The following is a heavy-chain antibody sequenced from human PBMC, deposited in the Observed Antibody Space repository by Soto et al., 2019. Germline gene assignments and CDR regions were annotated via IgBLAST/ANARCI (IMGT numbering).Heavy chain of an antibody. Sequence: GGSLRLSCAASGFTFSSYWMHWVRQAPGKGLVWVSRINSDGSRTSYADSVKGRFTISRDNAKNTLYLQMNSLRAEDTAVYYCARDLLRYFDWPMTIYYYGMDVWGQGTTVTVS. D-gene: IGHD3-9*01. CDR3: ARDLLRYFDWPMTIYYYGMDV. V-gene: IGHV3-74*01. CDR2: INSDGSRT. CDR1: GFTFSSYW. J-gene: IGHJ6*02.